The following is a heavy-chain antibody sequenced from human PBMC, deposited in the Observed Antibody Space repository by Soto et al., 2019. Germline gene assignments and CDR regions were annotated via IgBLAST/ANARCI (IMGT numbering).Heavy chain of an antibody. CDR3: ARGLGYCSSTSCYTGRNYYGMDV. CDR1: GDSVSSNSAA. Sequence: PWQTLSLTCAISGDSVSSNSAAWNWIRQSPSRGLEWLGRTYYRSKWYNDYAVSVKSRITINPDTSKNQFSLQLNSVTPEDTGVYYCARGLGYCSSTSCYTGRNYYGMDVWGQGTTVTVSS. J-gene: IGHJ6*02. V-gene: IGHV6-1*01. CDR2: TYYRSKWYN. D-gene: IGHD2-2*02.